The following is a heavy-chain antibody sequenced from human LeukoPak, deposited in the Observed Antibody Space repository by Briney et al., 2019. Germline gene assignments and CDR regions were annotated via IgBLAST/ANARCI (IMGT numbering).Heavy chain of an antibody. CDR1: GFTFSSYS. D-gene: IGHD3-22*01. Sequence: GGSLRLSCAASGFTFSSYSMNWVRQAPGKGLEWVSSISSGSSYIYYADSVKGRFTISRDNAKNTLNLQMNSLRAEDTAVYYCARDLGQYYDTSDNWFDPWGQGTLVTVSS. V-gene: IGHV3-21*01. CDR3: ARDLGQYYDTSDNWFDP. J-gene: IGHJ5*02. CDR2: ISSGSSYI.